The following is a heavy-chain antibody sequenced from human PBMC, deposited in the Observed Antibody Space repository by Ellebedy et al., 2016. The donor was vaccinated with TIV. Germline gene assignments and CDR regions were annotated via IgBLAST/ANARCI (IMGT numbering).Heavy chain of an antibody. CDR3: AKLPYGVPYFDY. V-gene: IGHV3-7*03. CDR1: GFTFSLNW. D-gene: IGHD4-17*01. Sequence: PGGSLRLSCAASGFTFSLNWMYWVRQAPGKGLEWVANIKEDGSEEYYVDSVKGRFTISRDNAKNSLYLQMNSLRAEDTAVYYCAKLPYGVPYFDYWGQGTLVTVSS. J-gene: IGHJ4*02. CDR2: IKEDGSEE.